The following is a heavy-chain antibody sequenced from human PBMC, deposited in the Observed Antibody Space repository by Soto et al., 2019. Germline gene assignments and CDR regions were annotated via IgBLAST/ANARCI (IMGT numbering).Heavy chain of an antibody. J-gene: IGHJ3*02. Sequence: ASVTVSCKASGYTSTSYAMHWVRQAPGQRLEWMGWINAGNGNTKYSQKFQGRVTITRDTSASTAYMELSSLRSEDTAVYYCAIFGDYYDSSGYAIWGQGTMIT. D-gene: IGHD3-22*01. CDR3: AIFGDYYDSSGYAI. CDR1: GYTSTSYA. V-gene: IGHV1-3*01. CDR2: INAGNGNT.